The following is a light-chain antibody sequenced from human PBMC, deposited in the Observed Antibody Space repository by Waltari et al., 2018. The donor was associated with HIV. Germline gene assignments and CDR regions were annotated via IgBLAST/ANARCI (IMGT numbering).Light chain of an antibody. CDR3: YSTTGPADINVI. J-gene: IGLJ2*01. CDR2: KGK. V-gene: IGLV3-27*01. CDR1: PLSTKF. Sequence: SFKLTHPSSVSVSPGQTARITCAGEPLSTKFARWFQQKPGQAPVLILYKGKGRPSGRPERFSGSNSGTTITLPISGSHVDDESDYYCYSTTGPADINVIVGRGTRLTVL.